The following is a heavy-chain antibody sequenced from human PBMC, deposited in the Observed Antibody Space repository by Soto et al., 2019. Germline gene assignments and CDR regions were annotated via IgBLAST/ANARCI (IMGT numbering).Heavy chain of an antibody. CDR2: INHSGST. V-gene: IGHV4-34*01. J-gene: IGHJ4*02. Sequence: PSETLSLTCAVYGGSFSGYYWSWIRQPPGKGLEWIGEINHSGSTNYNPSLKSRVTISVDTSKNQFSLKLNSVTAADTAVYYCARHYYTDPFDYWGQGTLVTVSS. CDR1: GGSFSGYY. CDR3: ARHYYTDPFDY. D-gene: IGHD3-22*01.